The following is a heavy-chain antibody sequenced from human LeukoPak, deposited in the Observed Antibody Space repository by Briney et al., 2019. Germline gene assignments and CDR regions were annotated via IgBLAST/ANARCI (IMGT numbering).Heavy chain of an antibody. CDR2: ISGSGGST. D-gene: IGHD6-19*01. Sequence: GGSLRLSCVASGFTFSSYGMHWVRQAPGKGLEWVSAISGSGGSTYYADSVKGRFTISRDNSKNTLYLQMNSLRAEDTAVYYCAKDSRDSSGWSDAFDFWGQGTMVTVSS. V-gene: IGHV3-23*01. CDR1: GFTFSSYG. J-gene: IGHJ3*01. CDR3: AKDSRDSSGWSDAFDF.